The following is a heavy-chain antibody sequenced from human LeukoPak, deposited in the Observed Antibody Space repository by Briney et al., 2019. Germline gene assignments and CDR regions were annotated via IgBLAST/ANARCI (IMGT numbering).Heavy chain of an antibody. J-gene: IGHJ5*02. CDR1: GGSISSYY. Sequence: SETLSLTCTVSGGSISSYYWSWIRQPPGKGLEWIGYIYYSGSTNYNPSLKSRVTISVDTSKNQFSLKLSSVTAADTAVYYCARDSVVVVAAELRRWFDPWGQGTLVTVSS. CDR2: IYYSGST. CDR3: ARDSVVVVAAELRRWFDP. V-gene: IGHV4-59*12. D-gene: IGHD2-15*01.